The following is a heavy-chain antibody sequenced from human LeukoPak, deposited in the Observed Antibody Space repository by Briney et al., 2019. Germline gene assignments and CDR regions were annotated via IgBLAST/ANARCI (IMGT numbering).Heavy chain of an antibody. J-gene: IGHJ5*02. CDR2: IRYDGSNK. D-gene: IGHD5-18*01. V-gene: IGHV3-30*02. CDR3: ARDSGKDTAMVLRWFDP. Sequence: GGSLRLSCEASGFTFSSYGMHWVRQAPGKGLEWVAFIRYDGSNKYYADSVKGRFTISRDNSKNTLYLQMNSLRAEDTAVYYCARDSGKDTAMVLRWFDPWGQGTLVTVSS. CDR1: GFTFSSYG.